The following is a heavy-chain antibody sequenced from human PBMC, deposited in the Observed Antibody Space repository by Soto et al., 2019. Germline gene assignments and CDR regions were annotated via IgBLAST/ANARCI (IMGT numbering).Heavy chain of an antibody. CDR1: GFTFSSYW. J-gene: IGHJ4*02. Sequence: WGSLRLSCAASGFTFSSYWMHWVRQAPGKGLVWVSRINLDGSSTTYADSVKGRFTISRDNAKNTLYLQMNSLRAEDTDVYYCARSTQNLDSWGQGTLVTVSS. V-gene: IGHV3-74*01. CDR2: INLDGSST. CDR3: ARSTQNLDS.